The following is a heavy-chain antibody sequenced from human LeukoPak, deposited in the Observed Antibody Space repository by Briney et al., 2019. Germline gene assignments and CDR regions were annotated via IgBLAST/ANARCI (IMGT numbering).Heavy chain of an antibody. D-gene: IGHD5-24*01. V-gene: IGHV4-38-2*02. CDR3: AGRRSPSETGAFDI. CDR1: GYSISSGYY. CDR2: IYQSGST. Sequence: SETLSLTCTVSGYSISSGYYWGWIRQPPGKGLEWIGTIYQSGSTYNNPSLKSRITISVDTSKNQFSLKLSSMTAADTAVYYCAGRRSPSETGAFDIWGQGTMVTVSS. J-gene: IGHJ3*02.